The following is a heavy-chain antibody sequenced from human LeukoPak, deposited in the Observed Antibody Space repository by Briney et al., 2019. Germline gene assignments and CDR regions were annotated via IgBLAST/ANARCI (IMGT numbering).Heavy chain of an antibody. CDR2: IRYDGANK. J-gene: IGHJ4*02. Sequence: GGSLRLSCAASGFTFNTYGMHWVRQAPDKGLEWVAFIRYDGANKYYADSVKGRFTISRDNSKNTLYLQMNSLRVEDSAVYYCAKVLSKGGGYYLTDFWGQGTLVTVSS. CDR1: GFTFNTYG. CDR3: AKVLSKGGGYYLTDF. V-gene: IGHV3-30*02. D-gene: IGHD3-22*01.